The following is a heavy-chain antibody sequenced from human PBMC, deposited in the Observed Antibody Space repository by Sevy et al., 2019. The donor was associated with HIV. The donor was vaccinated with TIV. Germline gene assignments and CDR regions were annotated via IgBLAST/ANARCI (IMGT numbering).Heavy chain of an antibody. CDR3: AKGYCSGGTCPRDYYYYGMDV. CDR2: IGGSGRYT. D-gene: IGHD2-15*01. J-gene: IGHJ6*02. V-gene: IGHV3-23*01. CDR1: GFTFSTYA. Sequence: GGSLRLSCAPSGFTFSTYAMNWVRQAPGKGLEWVSPIGGSGRYTYYADSVEGRFTISRDNSKNMLYLQMNSLRVADTAVYYCAKGYCSGGTCPRDYYYYGMDVWGQGTTVTVSS.